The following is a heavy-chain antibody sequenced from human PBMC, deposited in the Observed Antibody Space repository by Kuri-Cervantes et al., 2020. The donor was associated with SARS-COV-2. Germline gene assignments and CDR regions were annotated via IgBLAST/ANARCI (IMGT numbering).Heavy chain of an antibody. D-gene: IGHD3-22*01. CDR1: GGSISSYY. Sequence: GGSLRLSCTVSGGSISSYYWSWIRQPPGKGLEWVSYISTSSSTIYYADSVKGRFTISRDNSKNTLYLQMNSLRAEDTAVYYCAKVSGDMYYYDSSGYLDWGQGTLVTVSS. V-gene: IGHV3-11*01. J-gene: IGHJ4*02. CDR3: AKVSGDMYYYDSSGYLD. CDR2: ISTSSSTI.